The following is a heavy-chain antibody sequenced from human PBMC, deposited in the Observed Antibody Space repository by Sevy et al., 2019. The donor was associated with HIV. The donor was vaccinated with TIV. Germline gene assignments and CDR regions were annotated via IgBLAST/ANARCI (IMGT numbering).Heavy chain of an antibody. CDR1: GFTFSSYA. CDR3: ACPPTQRGY. Sequence: CLRLSCAASGFTFSSYAMHCVHQAPGKGLEWVAVISYDGSNKYYADSVKGRFTVSRDNSKNTLYLQIKRLRAEDTSVYYCACPPTQRGYWGQGTLVSVS. V-gene: IGHV3-30*16. CDR2: ISYDGSNK. J-gene: IGHJ4*02.